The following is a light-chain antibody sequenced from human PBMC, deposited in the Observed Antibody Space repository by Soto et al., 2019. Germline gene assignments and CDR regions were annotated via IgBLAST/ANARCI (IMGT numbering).Light chain of an antibody. J-gene: IGKJ2*01. CDR1: QSISSE. Sequence: EIVMTQSPATLSVSPGERATLSCRASQSISSELAWYQQKPGQPPRLLIYGASTRATGVPARFTGSGSGSDFTLTISELQSDDFAVYYCQQGHNWPLTFVQGTRLEI. CDR2: GAS. CDR3: QQGHNWPLT. V-gene: IGKV3-15*01.